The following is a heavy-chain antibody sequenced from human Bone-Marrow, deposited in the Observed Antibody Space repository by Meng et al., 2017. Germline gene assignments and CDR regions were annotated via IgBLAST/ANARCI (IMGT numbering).Heavy chain of an antibody. J-gene: IGHJ6*02. D-gene: IGHD2-15*01. CDR1: GGSISSNTW. V-gene: IGHV4-4*02. CDR3: ARGGVVVAAKNHYYGMDV. CDR2: VYHNGDT. Sequence: GSLRLSCGVSGGSISSNTWWSWVRQPPGKGLEWIGEVYHNGDTNYNPSLKSRVTISVDKSKNQFSLRLNSVTAADTAVYYCARGGVVVAAKNHYYGMDVWGQGTTVTVSS.